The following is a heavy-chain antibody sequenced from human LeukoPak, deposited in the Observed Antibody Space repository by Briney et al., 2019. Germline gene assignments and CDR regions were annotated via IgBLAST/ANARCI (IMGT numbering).Heavy chain of an antibody. CDR2: IYYSGST. CDR3: AITYYGSGSYYNRPYFDY. V-gene: IGHV4-39*01. Sequence: SETLSLTCTVSGGSISSSSYYWGWIRQPPGKGLEWIGSIYYSGSTYYNPSLKSRVTISVDTSKNQFSLKLSSVTAADTAVYYCAITYYGSGSYYNRPYFDYWGQGTLVTVSS. J-gene: IGHJ4*02. CDR1: GGSISSSSYY. D-gene: IGHD3-10*01.